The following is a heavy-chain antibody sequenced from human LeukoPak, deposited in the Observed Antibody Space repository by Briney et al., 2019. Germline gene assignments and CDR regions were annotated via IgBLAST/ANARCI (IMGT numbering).Heavy chain of an antibody. J-gene: IGHJ6*02. CDR1: GFTFSSYS. Sequence: GGSLRLSCAASGFTFSSYSMNWVRQAPGKGLEWVSSISSSSSYIYYADSVKGRFTISRDNAKNSLYLQMNSLRVEDTAVYYCARDIVLRFLEWLPPDYYGMDVWGQGTTVTVSS. D-gene: IGHD3-3*01. CDR3: ARDIVLRFLEWLPPDYYGMDV. CDR2: ISSSSSYI. V-gene: IGHV3-21*01.